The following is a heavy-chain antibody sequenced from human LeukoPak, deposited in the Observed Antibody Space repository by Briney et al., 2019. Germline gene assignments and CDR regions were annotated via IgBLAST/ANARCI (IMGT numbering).Heavy chain of an antibody. Sequence: GRSLRLSCAASGFTFDDYAMHWVRHAPGKGLEWVSGISWNSGSIGYADSVKGRFTISRDNAKNSLYLQMNSLRAEDTALYYCAKDLGLVGYSYGTGFDYWGQGTLVTVSS. CDR3: AKDLGLVGYSYGTGFDY. V-gene: IGHV3-9*01. CDR1: GFTFDDYA. J-gene: IGHJ4*02. D-gene: IGHD5-18*01. CDR2: ISWNSGSI.